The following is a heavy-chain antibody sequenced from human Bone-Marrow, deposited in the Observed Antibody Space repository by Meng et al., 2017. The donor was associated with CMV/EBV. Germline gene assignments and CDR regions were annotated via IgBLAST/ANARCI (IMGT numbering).Heavy chain of an antibody. J-gene: IGHJ6*02. CDR2: INHSGST. V-gene: IGHV4-34*01. CDR3: ARGLRGDWSGYYYYYYYGMDV. D-gene: IGHD3-3*01. CDR1: GGSFSGYY. Sequence: GSLRLSCAVYGGSFSGYYWSWIRQPPGKGLEWIGEINHSGSTNYNPSLKSRVTISVDTSKNQFSLKLSSVTAADTAVYYCARGLRGDWSGYYYYYYYGMDVWGQGTTVTVSS.